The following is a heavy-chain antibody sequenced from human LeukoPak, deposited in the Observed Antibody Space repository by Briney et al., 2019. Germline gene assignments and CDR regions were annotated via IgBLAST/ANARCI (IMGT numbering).Heavy chain of an antibody. CDR2: INSDGSST. Sequence: PGGSLRLSCAASGFTFSSYWMRWVRQAPGKGLGWVSRINSDGSSTSYADSVKGRFTNSRDNAKHTLYLQMNSVRAEDTAVYYCARDLWDCSSTSCYTYSDYWGQGTLVTVSS. J-gene: IGHJ4*02. CDR1: GFTFSSYW. D-gene: IGHD2-2*02. V-gene: IGHV3-74*01. CDR3: ARDLWDCSSTSCYTYSDY.